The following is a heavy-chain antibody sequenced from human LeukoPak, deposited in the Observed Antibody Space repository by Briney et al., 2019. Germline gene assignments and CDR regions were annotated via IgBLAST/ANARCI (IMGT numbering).Heavy chain of an antibody. J-gene: IGHJ4*02. D-gene: IGHD5-18*01. V-gene: IGHV1-2*02. CDR2: INPNSGGT. CDR1: GYTFTGYY. CDR3: ARLDVDTAMVYFDY. Sequence: GASVKVSCKASGYTFTGYYMHWVRQAPGQGLEWMGWINPNSGGTNYAQKFQGRVTMTRDTSISTAYMELSRLRSDDTAVYYCARLDVDTAMVYFDYWGQGTLVTVSS.